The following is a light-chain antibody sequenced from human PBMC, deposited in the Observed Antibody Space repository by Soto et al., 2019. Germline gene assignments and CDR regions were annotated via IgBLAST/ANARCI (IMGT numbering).Light chain of an antibody. Sequence: QSALYQSPSASGSPGQSVTISCTGTSSDVGAYDYVSWYQQHPGKAPKLMIYEINKRPSGVPDRFSGSKSGNTASLTVSGLQAEDEADYYCSSFAGSNNFPYVFGTGTKVTVL. J-gene: IGLJ1*01. CDR3: SSFAGSNNFPYV. CDR1: SSDVGAYDY. V-gene: IGLV2-8*01. CDR2: EIN.